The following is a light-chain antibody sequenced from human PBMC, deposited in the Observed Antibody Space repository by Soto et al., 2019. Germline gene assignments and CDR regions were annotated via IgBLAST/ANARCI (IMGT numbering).Light chain of an antibody. J-gene: IGKJ4*01. CDR1: QSVGSY. CDR2: GAS. V-gene: IGKV3-11*02. CDR3: QQRSNWPPLT. Sequence: EIDVTQSPATLSLFPGERATLSCRTSQSVGSYLASDQKKPGQAPRLPLYGASIRATGIPARFSGGGSGRDFTLTSSSLEPEDFAVHYCQQRSNWPPLTVGGGTKVE.